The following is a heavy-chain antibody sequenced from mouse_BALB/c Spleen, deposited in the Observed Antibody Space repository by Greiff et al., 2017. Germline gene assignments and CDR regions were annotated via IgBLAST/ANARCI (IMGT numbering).Heavy chain of an antibody. CDR2: ISSGGSYT. Sequence: EVQGVESGGGLVKPGGSLKLSCAASGFTFSSYAMSWVRQTPEKRLEWVATISSGGSYTYYPDSVKGRFTISRDNAKNTLYLQMSSLRSEDTAMYYCARLGAYYGSRDYYAMDYWGQGTSVTVSS. J-gene: IGHJ4*01. CDR1: GFTFSSYA. V-gene: IGHV5-9-3*01. CDR3: ARLGAYYGSRDYYAMDY. D-gene: IGHD1-1*01.